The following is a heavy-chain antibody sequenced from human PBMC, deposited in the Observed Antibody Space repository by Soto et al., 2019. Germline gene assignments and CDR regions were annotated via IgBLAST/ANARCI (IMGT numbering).Heavy chain of an antibody. Sequence: QVQLVQSGAEVKKPGASVKVSCKASGYTFTSYGISWVRQAPGQGLEWMGRISAYHGNTNYAQKLQGRGTMTTDKSTSTAYMELRSLRSDDTAVYYCARDGLGGTTHYYYGMDVWGQGTTVTVSS. CDR3: ARDGLGGTTHYYYGMDV. CDR2: ISAYHGNT. CDR1: GYTFTSYG. J-gene: IGHJ6*02. D-gene: IGHD1-1*01. V-gene: IGHV1-18*01.